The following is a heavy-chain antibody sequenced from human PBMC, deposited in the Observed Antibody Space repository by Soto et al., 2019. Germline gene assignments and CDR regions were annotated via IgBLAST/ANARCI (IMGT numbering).Heavy chain of an antibody. V-gene: IGHV6-1*01. CDR2: AYYRSQWYY. CDR1: GDSVSSNSAA. J-gene: IGHJ6*02. CDR3: TKQKGDGRTYNGMDV. D-gene: IGHD2-21*02. Sequence: PSQTLSLTCAISGDSVSSNSAAWNWIRQSPSRGLEWLGRAYYRSQWYYDSAVSVRSRITVIPDTSKNQFSLQLNSVTPEDTAVYYFTKQKGDGRTYNGMDVWGQGTTVNVSS.